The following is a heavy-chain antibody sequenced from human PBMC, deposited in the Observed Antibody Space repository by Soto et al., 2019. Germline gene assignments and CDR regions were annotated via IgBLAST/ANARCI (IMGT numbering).Heavy chain of an antibody. J-gene: IGHJ4*02. V-gene: IGHV4-61*01. CDR2: IYNNETF. CDR1: GASVSSGSFY. D-gene: IGHD6-19*01. CDR3: AMVPLRYSSSHNFDS. Sequence: AETLSLTCSVSGASVSSGSFYWSGIRQPPGKGLEWIGFIYNNETFNYNPSLKSRVTLSVDTSKHQFSLKLSSMTAADTAVYYCAMVPLRYSSSHNFDSWGQGALVTVS.